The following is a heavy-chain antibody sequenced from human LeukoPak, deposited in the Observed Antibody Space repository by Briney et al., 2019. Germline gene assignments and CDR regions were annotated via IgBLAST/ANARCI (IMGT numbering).Heavy chain of an antibody. CDR3: ARGGF. CDR1: GFTFSRHW. D-gene: IGHD3-10*01. V-gene: IGHV3-7*04. J-gene: IGHJ4*02. CDR2: IKEDGTEG. Sequence: GGSLRLSCAASGFTFSRHWMSWVRQAPGKGLEWVANIKEDGTEGYYVDSVKGRFTISRDNARNSLYLQMNCLKAEDTAIYYCARGGFWGQGTLVTVSS.